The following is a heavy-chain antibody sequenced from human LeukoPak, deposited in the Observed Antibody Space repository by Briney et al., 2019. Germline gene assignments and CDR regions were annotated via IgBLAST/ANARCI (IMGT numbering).Heavy chain of an antibody. J-gene: IGHJ4*02. CDR2: INPSGGST. CDR1: GYTFTSYY. D-gene: IGHD6-13*01. Sequence: ASVKVSCKASGYTFTSYYMHWVRQAPGQGLEWMGIINPSGGSTSYAQKFQGRVTMTRDTSTSTVYMELSSLRAEDTAVYYCARDYGRIAAAGPFSYWGQGTLVTVSS. CDR3: ARDYGRIAAAGPFSY. V-gene: IGHV1-46*01.